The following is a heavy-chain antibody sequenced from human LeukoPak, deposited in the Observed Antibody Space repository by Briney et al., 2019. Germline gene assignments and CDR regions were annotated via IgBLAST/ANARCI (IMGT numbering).Heavy chain of an antibody. CDR2: INPNSGGT. Sequence: ASVKVSCKASGYTFTAYDMHWVRQAPGQGLEWMGWINPNSGGTNYAQKFRGRVTMTRDTSISTAYMELSRLRSDDTAVYYCARGGFDWRNFDYWGQGTLVTVSS. CDR3: ARGGFDWRNFDY. D-gene: IGHD3-9*01. V-gene: IGHV1-2*02. J-gene: IGHJ4*02. CDR1: GYTFTAYD.